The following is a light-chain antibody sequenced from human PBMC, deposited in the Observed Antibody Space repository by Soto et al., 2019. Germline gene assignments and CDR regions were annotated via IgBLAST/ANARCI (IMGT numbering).Light chain of an antibody. CDR1: SSDIGGYNY. V-gene: IGLV2-14*01. Sequence: QSVLTRPASVSGSPGQSISISCTGTSSDIGGYNYVSWYQQHPGKAPKVMIYEVSNRPPGISSRFSGSKSANTASLTISGLQAEDEADYYCSSYTSSNTFMIFGGGTKVTVL. CDR3: SSYTSSNTFMI. J-gene: IGLJ2*01. CDR2: EVS.